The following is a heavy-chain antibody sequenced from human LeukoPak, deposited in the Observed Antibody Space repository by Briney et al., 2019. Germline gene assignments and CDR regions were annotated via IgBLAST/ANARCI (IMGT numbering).Heavy chain of an antibody. CDR2: IKEDGSEK. CDR3: AKIPNNYYGSGSPYYFDY. J-gene: IGHJ4*02. Sequence: GGSLRLSCAASGFPFNSYWMSWVRQAPGRGLEWVANIKEDGSEKFYVDSVKGRFTISRDNAKNSLFLQMTSLRAEDTAVYYCAKIPNNYYGSGSPYYFDYWGQGTLVTVSS. D-gene: IGHD3-10*01. V-gene: IGHV3-7*03. CDR1: GFPFNSYW.